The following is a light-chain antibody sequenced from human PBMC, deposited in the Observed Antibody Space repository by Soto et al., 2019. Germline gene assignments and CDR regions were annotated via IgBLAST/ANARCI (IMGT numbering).Light chain of an antibody. Sequence: EILLTHSPAALSVSPGELATLSFSASQSVRDNLAWYQQKPGQAPRLLIYRASIRATGVPARFSGSGSGTEFTLTISGLQSEDVSIYFCQHYNFWPHSFGQGTKV. CDR3: QHYNFWPHS. J-gene: IGKJ2*01. CDR2: RAS. CDR1: QSVRDN. V-gene: IGKV3-15*01.